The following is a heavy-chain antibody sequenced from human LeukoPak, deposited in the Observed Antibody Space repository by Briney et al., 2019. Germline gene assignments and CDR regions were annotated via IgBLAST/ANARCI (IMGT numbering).Heavy chain of an antibody. CDR1: GHTFTNYY. V-gene: IGHV5-51*01. D-gene: IGHD2-2*01. J-gene: IGHJ4*02. CDR3: ARRYCSSISCNPYFFDY. CDR2: FSPGDSDA. Sequence: GESLKISCKWSGHTFTNYYIAWVRQMPGKGLEWMGIFSPGDSDARYSPSLQGQVTISADKSISTAYLRWSSLKASDTAIYYCARRYCSSISCNPYFFDYWGQGTLVTVSS.